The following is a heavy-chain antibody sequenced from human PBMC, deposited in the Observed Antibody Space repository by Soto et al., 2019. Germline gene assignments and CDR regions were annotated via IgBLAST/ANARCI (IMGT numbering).Heavy chain of an antibody. CDR3: AKTQRGWLVPADY. J-gene: IGHJ4*02. CDR1: GFTFDDYT. CDR2: ISWDGGST. Sequence: GGSLRLSCAASGFTFDDYTMHWVRQAPGKGLEWVSLISWDGGSTYYADSVKGRFTISRDNSKNSLYLQMNSLRTEDTALYYCAKTQRGWLVPADYWGQGTLVTVSS. D-gene: IGHD6-19*01. V-gene: IGHV3-43*01.